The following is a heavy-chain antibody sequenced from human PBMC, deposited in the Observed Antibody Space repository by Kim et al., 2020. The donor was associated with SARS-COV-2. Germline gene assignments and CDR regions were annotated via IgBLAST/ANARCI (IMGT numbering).Heavy chain of an antibody. Sequence: GGSLRLSCAASGFTFSSYAMHWVRQAPGKGLEWVAVISYDGSNKYYADSVKGRFTISRDNSKNTLYLQMNSLRAEDTAVYYCARPLITFGGVIATRLGYWGQGTLFTVSS. J-gene: IGHJ4*02. D-gene: IGHD3-16*02. CDR2: ISYDGSNK. V-gene: IGHV3-30*04. CDR1: GFTFSSYA. CDR3: ARPLITFGGVIATRLGY.